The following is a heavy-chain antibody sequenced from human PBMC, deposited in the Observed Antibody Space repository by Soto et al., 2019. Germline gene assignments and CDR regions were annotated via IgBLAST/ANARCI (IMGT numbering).Heavy chain of an antibody. CDR3: ARAALAAWFDP. V-gene: IGHV4-61*01. Sequence: LSLTCTVSGGSFSSGSYYWSWIRQPPGKGLEWIGYIYYSGSTNYNPSLKSRVTISVDTSKNQFSLKLSSVTAADTAVYYCARAALAAWFDPWGQGTLVTVSS. D-gene: IGHD6-13*01. CDR2: IYYSGST. CDR1: GGSFSSGSYY. J-gene: IGHJ5*02.